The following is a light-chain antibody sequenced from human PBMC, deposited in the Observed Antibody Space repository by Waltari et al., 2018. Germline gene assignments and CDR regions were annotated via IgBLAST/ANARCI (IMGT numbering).Light chain of an antibody. V-gene: IGLV10-54*04. CDR3: TAWDISLNAHV. CDR1: SNTVGNQG. Sequence: QAGLTQPPSVSKGLRQTATLTCTGNSNTVGNQGAAWLQQHQDHPPKLLSYRNNNRPSGISERFSASRSGNTASLTITELQPEDEADYYCTAWDISLNAHVFGTGTEVTVL. CDR2: RNN. J-gene: IGLJ1*01.